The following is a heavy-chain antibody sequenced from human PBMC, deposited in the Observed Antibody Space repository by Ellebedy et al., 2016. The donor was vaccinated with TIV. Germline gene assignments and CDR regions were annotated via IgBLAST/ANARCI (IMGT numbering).Heavy chain of an antibody. Sequence: GGSLRLSXAASGFSFSWHWMHWVRQAPGKGLEWVSVIYRQGSTNHADSVKGRFTISRDNSKNTVYLQMDSLRVDDTAVYYCARDQMGRYSFDMWGQGTMVTVSS. J-gene: IGHJ3*02. D-gene: IGHD5-24*01. CDR2: IYRQGST. V-gene: IGHV3-53*01. CDR3: ARDQMGRYSFDM. CDR1: GFSFSWHW.